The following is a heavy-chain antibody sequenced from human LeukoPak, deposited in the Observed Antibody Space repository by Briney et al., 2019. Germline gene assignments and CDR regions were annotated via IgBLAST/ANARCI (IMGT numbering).Heavy chain of an antibody. J-gene: IGHJ3*01. CDR3: ARPYPTDAFDV. V-gene: IGHV3-53*01. Sequence: GGSLRLSCAASGFTVSSNYMSWVRQAPGKGLEWVLVIYSGGSTYYADSVKGRFTISRDNSKNTLYLQMNSLRAEDTAVYYCARPYPTDAFDVWGQGTMVTVSS. CDR2: IYSGGST. CDR1: GFTVSSNY.